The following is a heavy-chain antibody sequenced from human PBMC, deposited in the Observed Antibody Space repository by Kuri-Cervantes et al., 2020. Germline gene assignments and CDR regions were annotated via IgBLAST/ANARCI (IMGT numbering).Heavy chain of an antibody. D-gene: IGHD5-18*01. J-gene: IGHJ4*02. V-gene: IGHV1-69*13. Sequence: SVKVSCKASGGTFSSYAISWVRQAPGQGLEWMGGIIPIFGTANYAQKFQGRVTITADESTSTAYMELSSLRSEDTAVYYCARGSFGYSYSYRYFDYWGQGTLVTVSS. CDR1: GGTFSSYA. CDR3: ARGSFGYSYSYRYFDY. CDR2: IIPIFGTA.